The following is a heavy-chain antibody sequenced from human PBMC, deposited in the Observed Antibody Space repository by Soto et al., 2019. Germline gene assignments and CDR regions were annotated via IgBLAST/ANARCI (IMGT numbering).Heavy chain of an antibody. CDR2: ISYDGSNK. Sequence: GGSLRLSCAASGFTFSSYGMHWVRQAPGKGLEWVAVISYDGSNKYYADSVKGRFTISRDNSKNTLYLQMNSLRAEDTAVYYCAKTVHCSSTSCSTYYYYGMDVWGQGTTVTVSS. V-gene: IGHV3-30*18. CDR1: GFTFSSYG. J-gene: IGHJ6*02. D-gene: IGHD2-2*02. CDR3: AKTVHCSSTSCSTYYYYGMDV.